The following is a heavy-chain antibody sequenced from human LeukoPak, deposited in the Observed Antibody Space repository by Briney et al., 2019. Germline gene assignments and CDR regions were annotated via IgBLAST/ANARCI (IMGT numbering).Heavy chain of an antibody. CDR1: GYSISSGYY. CDR3: ARDQALGYGWPTVLAIDI. J-gene: IGHJ3*02. Sequence: SETLSLTCTVSGYSISSGYYWGWIRQPPGKGLEWIGRVYTSGSTNYNPSLKSRVTISIDTSKNQFSLNLSSVTAADTAVYYCARDQALGYGWPTVLAIDIWGQGTMVTVSS. CDR2: VYTSGST. V-gene: IGHV4-38-2*02. D-gene: IGHD6-19*01.